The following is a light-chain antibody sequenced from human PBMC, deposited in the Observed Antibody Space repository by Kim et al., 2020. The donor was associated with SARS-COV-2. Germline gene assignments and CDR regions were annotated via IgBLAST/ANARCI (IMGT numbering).Light chain of an antibody. V-gene: IGLV3-21*04. CDR1: NIGSKS. CDR2: YDS. Sequence: SYELTQPPSVSVAPGKTARITCGGNNIGSKSVHWYQQKPGQAPVLVIYYDSDRPSGIPVRFSGSNSWHTATLTLIRVEAGVEAAYYCPVLDSSIYPPVFG. J-gene: IGLJ3*02. CDR3: PVLDSSIYPPV.